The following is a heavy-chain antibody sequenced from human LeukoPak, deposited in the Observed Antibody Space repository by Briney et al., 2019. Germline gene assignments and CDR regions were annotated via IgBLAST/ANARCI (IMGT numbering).Heavy chain of an antibody. V-gene: IGHV3-48*03. D-gene: IGHD6-19*01. CDR3: ARGPYSSGWYFRYYYYMDV. CDR1: GFTFSSYE. Sequence: GGSLRLSCAASGFTFSSYEMSWGRQAPGEGLEWGTYISSSGGTIYYADSVKGRFTMSRDNAKNSLYLLMNSLRAEDTAVYYCARGPYSSGWYFRYYYYMDVGGKGTTVAVS. J-gene: IGHJ6*03. CDR2: ISSSGGTI.